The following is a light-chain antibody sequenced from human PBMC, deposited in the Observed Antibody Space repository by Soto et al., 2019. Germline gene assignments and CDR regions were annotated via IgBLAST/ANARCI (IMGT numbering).Light chain of an antibody. CDR3: QAWGTGIRV. CDR2: LNSDGSH. CDR1: SGHSTYA. V-gene: IGLV4-69*01. Sequence: QPVLTQSPSASASLGASVKLTCTLSSGHSTYAIAWHQLQPDKGPRYLMKLNSDGSHNKGDGIPDRFSGSSSGAERYLTISSLQSEDEADYYCQAWGTGIRVFGGGTKLTVL. J-gene: IGLJ3*02.